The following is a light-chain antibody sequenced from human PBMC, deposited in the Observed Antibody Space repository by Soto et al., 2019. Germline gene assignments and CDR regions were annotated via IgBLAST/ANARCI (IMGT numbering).Light chain of an antibody. CDR2: PAS. V-gene: IGKV1-12*01. Sequence: DIQMTQSPSFVSASIGDRVTITCRASQGIGSWLAWYQQVPGRAPRLLIFPASPFQSGVSSRFRGSGSGTDFTLTITSLQREDFATYFCLQANNFPVTFGEGTKVEMK. J-gene: IGKJ4*01. CDR3: LQANNFPVT. CDR1: QGIGSW.